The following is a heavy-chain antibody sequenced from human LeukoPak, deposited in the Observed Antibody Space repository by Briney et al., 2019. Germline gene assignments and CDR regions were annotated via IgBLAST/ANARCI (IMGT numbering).Heavy chain of an antibody. V-gene: IGHV1-18*01. CDR2: ISAYNGNT. D-gene: IGHD3-22*01. Sequence: GASVKVSCKASGYTFTSYSISWVRQAPGQGLEWMGWISAYNGNTNYAQKLQGRVTMTTDTSTSTAYMELRSLRSDDTAVYYCLISYYYDSSGSDYWGQGTLVTVSS. J-gene: IGHJ4*02. CDR3: LISYYYDSSGSDY. CDR1: GYTFTSYS.